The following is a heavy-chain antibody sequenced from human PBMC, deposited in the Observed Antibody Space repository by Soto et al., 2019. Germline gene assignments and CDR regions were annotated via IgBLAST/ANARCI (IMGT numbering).Heavy chain of an antibody. J-gene: IGHJ4*02. Sequence: GGSLRLSCAASGFTFSSYGMHWVRQAPGKGLEWVAVISYDGSNKYYADSVKGRFTISRDNSKNTLYLQMNSLRAEDTAVYYCAKDDDSSGYYYDGFDYWGQGTLVTDSS. V-gene: IGHV3-30*18. D-gene: IGHD3-22*01. CDR3: AKDDDSSGYYYDGFDY. CDR2: ISYDGSNK. CDR1: GFTFSSYG.